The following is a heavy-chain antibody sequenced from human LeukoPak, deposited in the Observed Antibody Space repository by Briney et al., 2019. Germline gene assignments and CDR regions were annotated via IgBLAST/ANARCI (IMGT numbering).Heavy chain of an antibody. Sequence: GGSLRLSCAASGFTFDDYGMSWVRQAPGKGLEWVSGINWNGGSTGYADSVKGRFTISRDNAKNSLYLQMNSLRAEDTALYYCARQTPSYLRDNYMDVWGKGTTVTVSS. D-gene: IGHD2-15*01. V-gene: IGHV3-20*04. CDR1: GFTFDDYG. J-gene: IGHJ6*03. CDR3: ARQTPSYLRDNYMDV. CDR2: INWNGGST.